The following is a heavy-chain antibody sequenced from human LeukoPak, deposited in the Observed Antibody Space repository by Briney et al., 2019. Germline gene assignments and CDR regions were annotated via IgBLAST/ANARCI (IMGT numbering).Heavy chain of an antibody. D-gene: IGHD3-10*01. CDR1: DESFSGYY. CDR3: ARGGFYYFDY. CDR2: IYYSGST. V-gene: IGHV4-59*08. J-gene: IGHJ4*02. Sequence: SETLSLTCAVYDESFSGYYWSWIRQPPGKGLEWIGYIYYSGSTNYNPSLKSRVTISVDTSKNQFSLKLGSVTAADTAVYYCARGGFYYFDYWGQGTLVTVSS.